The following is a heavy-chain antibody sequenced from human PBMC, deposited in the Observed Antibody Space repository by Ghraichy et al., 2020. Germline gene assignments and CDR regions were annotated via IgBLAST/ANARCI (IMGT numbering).Heavy chain of an antibody. J-gene: IGHJ4*02. CDR2: IKGDGSST. V-gene: IGHV3-74*03. D-gene: IGHD2-2*02. CDR3: AKEGCTSYYN. CDR1: GFTFSGYW. Sequence: GGSLRLSCAASGFTFSGYWMQWVRQAPGKGLVWVSRIKGDGSSTTYADSVKGRFTISRDNSRNTLYLQMNSLRAEDTAVYYCAKEGCTSYYNWGQGSLVTVSS.